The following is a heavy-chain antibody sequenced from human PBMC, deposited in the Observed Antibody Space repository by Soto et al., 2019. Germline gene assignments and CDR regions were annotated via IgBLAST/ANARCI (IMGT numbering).Heavy chain of an antibody. Sequence: QVQLVQSGAEVKKSGASVKVSCKASGYSVSDYFIQWVRQAPGQGLEWVAWINPKSAATNYAKKFQGRVSLTWDTSFSTAYMELTRLRPDDTAVYYCARIKRGLDYYNGMDVWGQGTTVIVSS. V-gene: IGHV1-2*02. CDR1: GYSVSDYF. CDR3: ARIKRGLDYYNGMDV. D-gene: IGHD3-10*01. J-gene: IGHJ6*02. CDR2: INPKSAAT.